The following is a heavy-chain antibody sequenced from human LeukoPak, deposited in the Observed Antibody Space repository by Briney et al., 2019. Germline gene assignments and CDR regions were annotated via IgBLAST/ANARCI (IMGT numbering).Heavy chain of an antibody. Sequence: GGSLRLSCAASGFTFSSYGMHWVRQAPGKGLEWVAIVWYDGSNKYYADSVKGRFTISRDNSKNTLYLQMNSLRAEDTAVYYRARGGMTPVTTSRAVPIGYYYMDVWGKGTTVTVSS. D-gene: IGHD4-17*01. CDR2: VWYDGSNK. J-gene: IGHJ6*03. V-gene: IGHV3-33*01. CDR1: GFTFSSYG. CDR3: ARGGMTPVTTSRAVPIGYYYMDV.